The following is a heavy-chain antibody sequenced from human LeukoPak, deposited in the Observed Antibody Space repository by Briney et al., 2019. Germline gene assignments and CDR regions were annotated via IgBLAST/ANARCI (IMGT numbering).Heavy chain of an antibody. J-gene: IGHJ4*02. V-gene: IGHV3-23*01. Sequence: GGSLRLSCAASGFTFSSYAMSWVRQAPGKGLEWVSAISGSGGSTYYADSVKGRFTISRDNSKNTLYLQMNSLRAEDTAVYYCASLYSSGLTNYWGQGTLVTVSS. CDR3: ASLYSSGLTNY. CDR2: ISGSGGST. D-gene: IGHD6-19*01. CDR1: GFTFSSYA.